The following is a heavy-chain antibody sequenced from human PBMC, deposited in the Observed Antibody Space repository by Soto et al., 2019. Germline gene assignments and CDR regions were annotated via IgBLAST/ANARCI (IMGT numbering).Heavy chain of an antibody. D-gene: IGHD3-22*01. CDR2: SRDKAQGYST. CDR3: VRTTYFSDSSVYTRFFDY. CDR1: GLTFSDNY. J-gene: IGHJ4*02. Sequence: PGGSLRLSCTGSGLTFSDNYIDWVRQAPGKGLEWVGRSRDKAQGYSTIYAASVKGRFTTSRDESKSSVYLQMNSLKTEDTAIYYCVRTTYFSDSSVYTRFFDYWGQGTLVTVSS. V-gene: IGHV3-72*01.